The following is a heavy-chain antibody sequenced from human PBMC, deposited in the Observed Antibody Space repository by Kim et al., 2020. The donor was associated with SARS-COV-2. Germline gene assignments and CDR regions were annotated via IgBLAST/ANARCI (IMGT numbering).Heavy chain of an antibody. CDR3: AKLFGDDSSGYYYSFDY. D-gene: IGHD3-22*01. J-gene: IGHJ4*01. Sequence: GGSLRLSCAASGFTFSSYGMHWVRQAPGKGLEWVAVISYDGSNKYYADSVKGRFTISRDNSKNTLYLQMNSLRAEDTAVYYCAKLFGDDSSGYYYSFDY. CDR1: GFTFSSYG. CDR2: ISYDGSNK. V-gene: IGHV3-30*18.